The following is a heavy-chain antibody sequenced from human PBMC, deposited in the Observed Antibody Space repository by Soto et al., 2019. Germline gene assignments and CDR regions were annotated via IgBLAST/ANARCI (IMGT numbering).Heavy chain of an antibody. V-gene: IGHV4-59*01. J-gene: IGHJ6*02. CDR1: GGSISSSS. Sequence: NPSETLSLTCTVSGGSISSSSWNWIRLSPGEGLEWIACIHCGGTTNYKASLKSRVSISVDMAKNQFSLKVNSVTAADTAVYYCVRNGGGFDVWGRGTTVTVSS. D-gene: IGHD2-8*01. CDR3: VRNGGGFDV. CDR2: IHCGGTT.